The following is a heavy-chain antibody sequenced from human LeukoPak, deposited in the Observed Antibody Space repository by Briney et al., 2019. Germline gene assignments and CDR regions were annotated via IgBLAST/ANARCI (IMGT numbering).Heavy chain of an antibody. D-gene: IGHD5-18*01. J-gene: IGHJ6*03. Sequence: PGGSLRLSCAASGFTFDDYGMSWIRQPAGKGLEWIGRIYTGGSTNYNPSLKSRVTMSVDTSKNQFSLKLNSVTAADTAVYFCAREGYSYGYGLDYYYMDVWGKGTTVTVSS. CDR3: AREGYSYGYGLDYYYMDV. CDR2: IYTGGST. V-gene: IGHV4-4*07. CDR1: GFTFDDYG.